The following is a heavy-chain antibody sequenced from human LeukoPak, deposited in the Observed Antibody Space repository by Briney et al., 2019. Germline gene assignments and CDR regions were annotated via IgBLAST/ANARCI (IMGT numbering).Heavy chain of an antibody. Sequence: SVKVSCKASGGTFISYAISWVRQAPGQGLEWMGGSIPIFGTANYAQKFQGRVTITADESTSTAYMELSGLRSEDTAVYYCASFSYDYVWGSYRHNYYYYYMDVWGKGTTVTISS. CDR1: GGTFISYA. CDR2: SIPIFGTA. CDR3: ASFSYDYVWGSYRHNYYYYYMDV. J-gene: IGHJ6*03. V-gene: IGHV1-69*13. D-gene: IGHD3-16*02.